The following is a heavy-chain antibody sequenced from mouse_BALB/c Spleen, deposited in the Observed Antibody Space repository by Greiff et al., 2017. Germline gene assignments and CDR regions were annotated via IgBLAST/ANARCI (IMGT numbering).Heavy chain of an antibody. CDR2: INPSTGYT. CDR3: AREGRWDGYPWFAY. D-gene: IGHD2-3*01. Sequence: QVQLQQSGAELAKPGASVKMSCTASGYTFTSYWMHWVKQRPGQGLEWIGYINPSTGYTEYNQKFKDKATLTADKSSSTAYMQLSSLTSEDSAVYYCAREGRWDGYPWFAYWGQGTLVTVSA. CDR1: GYTFTSYW. J-gene: IGHJ3*01. V-gene: IGHV1-7*01.